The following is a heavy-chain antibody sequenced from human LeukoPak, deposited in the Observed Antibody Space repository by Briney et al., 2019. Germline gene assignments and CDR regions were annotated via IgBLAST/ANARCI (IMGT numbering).Heavy chain of an antibody. Sequence: PGGSLRLSCAASGFTFSSYSMNWVHQAPGKGLEWVSAISGSGGSTYYADSVKGRFTISRDNSKNTLYLQMNSLRAEDTAVYYCATRYSSLDYWGQGTLVTVSS. V-gene: IGHV3-23*01. J-gene: IGHJ4*02. CDR1: GFTFSSYS. D-gene: IGHD6-13*01. CDR3: ATRYSSLDY. CDR2: ISGSGGST.